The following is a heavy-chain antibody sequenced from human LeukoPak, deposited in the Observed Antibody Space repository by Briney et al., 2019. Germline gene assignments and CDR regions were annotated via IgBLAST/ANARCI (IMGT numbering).Heavy chain of an antibody. J-gene: IGHJ4*02. D-gene: IGHD2-15*01. CDR3: ARDTPPRSDIVVVVAAPGY. CDR1: GFTFSSYA. V-gene: IGHV3-30*04. CDR2: ISYDGSNK. Sequence: GGSLRLSCAASGFTFSSYAMHWVRQAPGKGLEWVAVISYDGSNKYYADSVKGRFTISRDNSKNTLYLQMNSLRAEDTAVYYCARDTPPRSDIVVVVAAPGYWGQGTLVTVSS.